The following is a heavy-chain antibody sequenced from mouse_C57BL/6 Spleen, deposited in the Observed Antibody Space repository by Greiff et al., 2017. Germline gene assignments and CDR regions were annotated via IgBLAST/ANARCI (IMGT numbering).Heavy chain of an antibody. V-gene: IGHV1-76*01. CDR2: IYPGSGNT. D-gene: IGHD1-1*01. CDR3: ARNYGSSYSWFAY. Sequence: QVQLQQSGAELVRPGASVKLSCKASGYTFTDYYINRVKQRPGQGLEWIARIYPGSGNTYYNEKFKGKATLTAEKSSSTAYMQLSSLTSEDSAVYFCARNYGSSYSWFAYWGQGTLVTVSA. J-gene: IGHJ3*01. CDR1: GYTFTDYY.